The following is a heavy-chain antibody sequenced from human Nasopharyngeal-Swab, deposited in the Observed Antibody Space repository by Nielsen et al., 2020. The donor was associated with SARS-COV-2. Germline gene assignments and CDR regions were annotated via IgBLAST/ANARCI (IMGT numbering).Heavy chain of an antibody. D-gene: IGHD3-10*01. CDR3: AKANVLFWFGQFKNDGFDI. CDR1: GFSFNNYG. CDR2: ISYEGSKK. V-gene: IGHV3-30*18. Sequence: GESLKISCKASGFSFNNYGMHWVRQAQGKGLEWVAVISYEGSKKFYAESVEGRFTISRDYSKTTLYLQMDSLRTDDTAMYYCAKANVLFWFGQFKNDGFDIWGQGTMVAVSS. J-gene: IGHJ3*02.